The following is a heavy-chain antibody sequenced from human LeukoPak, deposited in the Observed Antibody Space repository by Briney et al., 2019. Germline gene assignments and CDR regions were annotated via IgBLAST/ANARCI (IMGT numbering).Heavy chain of an antibody. CDR3: ARDDPYCTGGVCYPDY. J-gene: IGHJ4*02. D-gene: IGHD2-8*02. Sequence: PGGSLRLSCAASGFTFSSYWMHWVRQSPGKGLVWVSRINSDGSSTSYADSVKGRFTISRDNAKNTLYLQMNSLRAEDAAVYYCARDDPYCTGGVCYPDYWGQGTLVTVSS. CDR1: GFTFSSYW. CDR2: INSDGSST. V-gene: IGHV3-74*01.